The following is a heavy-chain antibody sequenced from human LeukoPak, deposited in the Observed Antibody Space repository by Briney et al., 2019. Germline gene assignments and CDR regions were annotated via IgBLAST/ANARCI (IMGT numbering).Heavy chain of an antibody. V-gene: IGHV3-74*01. CDR3: ARDPYYYGSGINNWFDP. J-gene: IGHJ5*02. Sequence: GSLRLSCAASGFTFSSYWMHWVRQAPGKGLVWVSRINSDGSSTSYADSVKGRFTISRDNAKNTLYLQMNSLRAEDTAVYYCARDPYYYGSGINNWFDPWGQGTLVTVSS. D-gene: IGHD3-10*01. CDR2: INSDGSST. CDR1: GFTFSSYW.